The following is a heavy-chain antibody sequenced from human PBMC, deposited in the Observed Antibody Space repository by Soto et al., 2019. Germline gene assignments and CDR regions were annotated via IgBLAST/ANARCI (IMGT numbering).Heavy chain of an antibody. CDR2: IIPILGIA. J-gene: IGHJ2*01. V-gene: IGHV1-69*02. CDR3: AGTPTVVTDLGDWYFDL. CDR1: GGTFSSYT. D-gene: IGHD2-15*01. Sequence: QVQLVQSGAEVKKPGSSVKVSCKASGGTFSSYTISWVRQAPGQGLEWMGRIIPILGIANYAQKFQGRVTITADKATSTAYMELSSLRSEDTAVYYCAGTPTVVTDLGDWYFDLWGRGTLVTVSS.